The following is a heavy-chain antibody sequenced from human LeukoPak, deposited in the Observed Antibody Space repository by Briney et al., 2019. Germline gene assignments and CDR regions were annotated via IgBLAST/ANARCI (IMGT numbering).Heavy chain of an antibody. D-gene: IGHD3-3*01. CDR1: GFTFSSYW. CDR2: INHNGNVN. V-gene: IGHV3-7*03. Sequence: GGPLRLSCAASGFTFSSYWMNWARQAPGKGLEWVASINHNGNVNYYVDSVKGRFTISRDNAKNSLYLQMSNLRAEDTAVYYCAKGGREWYFDYWGQGTLVTVSS. CDR3: AKGGREWYFDY. J-gene: IGHJ4*02.